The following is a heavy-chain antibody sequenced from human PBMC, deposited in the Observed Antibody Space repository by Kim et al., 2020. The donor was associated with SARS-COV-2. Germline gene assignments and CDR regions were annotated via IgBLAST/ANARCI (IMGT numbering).Heavy chain of an antibody. D-gene: IGHD5-18*01. CDR2: IIPIFGTA. CDR3: ARGTAYGYVGYYYYYGMDV. CDR1: GGTFSSYA. J-gene: IGHJ6*02. V-gene: IGHV1-69*13. Sequence: SVKVSCKASGGTFSSYAISWVRQAPGQGLEWMGGIIPIFGTANYAQKFQDRVTITADESTSTAYMELSSLRSEDTAVYYCARGTAYGYVGYYYYYGMDVWGQGTTVTVSS.